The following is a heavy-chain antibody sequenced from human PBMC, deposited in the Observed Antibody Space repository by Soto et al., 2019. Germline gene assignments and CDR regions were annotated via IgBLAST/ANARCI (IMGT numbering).Heavy chain of an antibody. Sequence: QVQLVESGGGVVQPGRSLRLSCAASGFTFSSYGMHWVRQAPGKGLEWVAVISYDGSNKYYADSVKGRFTISRDNSKNTLYLQMNSLRAEDTAVYYCAKAGLRYDILTGYPVWGQGTTVTVSS. CDR2: ISYDGSNK. V-gene: IGHV3-30*18. J-gene: IGHJ6*02. CDR1: GFTFSSYG. D-gene: IGHD3-9*01. CDR3: AKAGLRYDILTGYPV.